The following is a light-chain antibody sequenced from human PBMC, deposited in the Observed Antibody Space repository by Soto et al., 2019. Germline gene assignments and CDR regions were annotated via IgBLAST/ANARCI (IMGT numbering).Light chain of an antibody. J-gene: IGKJ5*01. CDR2: GAS. CDR3: QQYTGQPTT. V-gene: IGKV3-20*01. CDR1: QTVSSNY. Sequence: EIVLTQSPDTLALSPGERATLSCRASQTVSSNYLAWCQQRPGQAPRLLMYGASTRAAGIPDRFSGSGSGTDFTLTITRLEPEDSAVYFCQQYTGQPTTFGQGTRLEIK.